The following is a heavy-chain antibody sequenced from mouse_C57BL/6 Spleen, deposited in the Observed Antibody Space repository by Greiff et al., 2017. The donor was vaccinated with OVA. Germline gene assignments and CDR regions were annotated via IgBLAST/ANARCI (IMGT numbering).Heavy chain of an antibody. CDR1: CYTFPSYW. J-gene: IGHJ1*03. CDR3: ARDGSSYWYFDV. CDR2: IDPSDSET. D-gene: IGHD1-1*01. Sequence: QVQLQQPGAELVRPGSSVTLSCKASCYTFPSYWMHWVKQRPIQGLEWIGNIDPSDSETHYNQKFKDKATLTVDKSSSTAYMQLSSLTSEDSAVYYCARDGSSYWYFDVWGTGTTVTVSS. V-gene: IGHV1-52*01.